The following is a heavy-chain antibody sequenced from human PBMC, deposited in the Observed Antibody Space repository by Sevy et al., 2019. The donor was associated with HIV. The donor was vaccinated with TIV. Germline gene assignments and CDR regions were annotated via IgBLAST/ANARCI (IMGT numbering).Heavy chain of an antibody. CDR2: MSYDGSHK. Sequence: GGSLRLSCAASGFIFSNFAMHWVRQAPGKGLEWVAVMSYDGSHKYYADSVRGRFTVSRDNSSNILSLEMNSLRREDTAVYYCSRGENNDEFFYHWGQGTLVTVSS. J-gene: IGHJ1*01. V-gene: IGHV3-30*04. D-gene: IGHD1-26*01. CDR1: GFIFSNFA. CDR3: SRGENNDEFFYH.